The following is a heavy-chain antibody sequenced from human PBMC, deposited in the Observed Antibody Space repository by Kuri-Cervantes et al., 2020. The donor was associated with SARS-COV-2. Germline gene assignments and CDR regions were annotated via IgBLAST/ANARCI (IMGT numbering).Heavy chain of an antibody. J-gene: IGHJ5*02. CDR3: AREWIYQGYCSGGSCPRPELWFDP. V-gene: IGHV1-69*13. CDR2: IIPIFGTA. Sequence: SVKVSCKASGGTFSSYAISWVRQAPGQGLEWMGGIIPIFGTANYAQKFQGRVTITADESTSTAYMELSSLRSEDTAVYYCAREWIYQGYCSGGSCPRPELWFDPWGQGTLVTVSS. D-gene: IGHD2-15*01. CDR1: GGTFSSYA.